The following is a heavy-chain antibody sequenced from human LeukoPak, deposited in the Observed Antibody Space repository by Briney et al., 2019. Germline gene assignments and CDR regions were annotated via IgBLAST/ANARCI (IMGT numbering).Heavy chain of an antibody. D-gene: IGHD4-23*01. Sequence: GSSVKVSSTASGGTFSSYAISWVRQAPGQGLEWMGGIIPIFGTANYAQKFQGRVTITADESTSTAYMELSSLRSEDTAVYYCAGDGGNSAWDWFDPWGQGTLVTVSS. CDR3: AGDGGNSAWDWFDP. CDR2: IIPIFGTA. CDR1: GGTFSSYA. J-gene: IGHJ5*02. V-gene: IGHV1-69*01.